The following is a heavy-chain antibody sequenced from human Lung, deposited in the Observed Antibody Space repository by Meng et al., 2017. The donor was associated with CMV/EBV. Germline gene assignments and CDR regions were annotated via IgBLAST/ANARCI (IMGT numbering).Heavy chain of an antibody. D-gene: IGHD2-21*02. V-gene: IGHV4-4*02. CDR1: GGSLSSRNW. CDR3: ARVGAYCGGDCYHPR. CDR2: IYHSGST. J-gene: IGHJ4*02. Sequence: QGQLQESGPGLVKPSGTLSLACAGSGGSLSSRNWWSWVRQPPGKGLEWIGEIYHSGSTNYNPSLKSRVTISVDESKNQFSLRLSSVTAADTAVYYCARVGAYCGGDCYHPRWGQGTLVTVSS.